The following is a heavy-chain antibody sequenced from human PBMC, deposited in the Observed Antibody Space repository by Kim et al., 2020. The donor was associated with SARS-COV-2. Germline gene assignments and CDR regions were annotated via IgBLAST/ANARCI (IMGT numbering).Heavy chain of an antibody. CDR3: ARDRGSGSPHFYHYGMDV. J-gene: IGHJ6*02. V-gene: IGHV4-31*03. Sequence: SETLSLTCTVSGGSISSGGYYWSWIRQHPGKGLEWIGYIYYSGSTYYNPSLKSRVTISVDTSKNQFSLKLSSVTAADTAVYYCARDRGSGSPHFYHYGMDVWGQGTTVTVSS. CDR1: GGSISSGGYY. CDR2: IYYSGST. D-gene: IGHD1-26*01.